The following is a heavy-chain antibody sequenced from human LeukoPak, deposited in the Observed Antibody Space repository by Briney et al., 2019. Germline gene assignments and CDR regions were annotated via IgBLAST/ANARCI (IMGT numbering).Heavy chain of an antibody. CDR2: IVPIFGTT. J-gene: IGHJ4*02. CDR3: TRSRGSGSYLDY. Sequence: SVKVSCKASGGTFSSYAINWVRQAPGQGLEWMGRIVPIFGTTNYAQNFQGRVTITADESTSTAYMELSSLRSEDTAVYYCTRSRGSGSYLDYWGQGTPVTVSS. D-gene: IGHD3-10*01. CDR1: GGTFSSYA. V-gene: IGHV1-69*13.